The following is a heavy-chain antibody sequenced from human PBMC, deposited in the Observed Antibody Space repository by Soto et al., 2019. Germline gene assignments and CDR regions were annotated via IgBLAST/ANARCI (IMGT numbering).Heavy chain of an antibody. CDR1: GFSFISSGEG. Sequence: QITLKESGPTLLKPTQTLTLTCTFSGFSFISSGEGVGWIRQPPGKALEWLALIYWDDDRRYNPSLENRLTITNDXDXSXRXLFLTLTDVDPADTATYYCAHRQRIIRYFDLGYFDSWGQGAPVTVSS. D-gene: IGHD3-9*01. CDR3: AHRQRIIRYFDLGYFDS. V-gene: IGHV2-5*02. CDR2: IYWDDDR. J-gene: IGHJ4*02.